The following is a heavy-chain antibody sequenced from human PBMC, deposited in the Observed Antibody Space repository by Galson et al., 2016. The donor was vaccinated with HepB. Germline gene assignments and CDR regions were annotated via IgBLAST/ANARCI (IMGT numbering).Heavy chain of an antibody. CDR3: ARQGDCSNQWFPYDD. CDR2: IWPGDSET. CDR1: GYSFTNYW. Sequence: QSGAEVKKPGESLKISCKASGYSFTNYWIAWVRQMPGKGLEWMGIIWPGDSETRYSPSIQGQVTIPADKSISIAYLQWSSLRTSDTAVYYWARQGDCSNQWFPYDDCGQGALVTVAS. J-gene: IGHJ4*02. V-gene: IGHV5-51*01. D-gene: IGHD2-15*01.